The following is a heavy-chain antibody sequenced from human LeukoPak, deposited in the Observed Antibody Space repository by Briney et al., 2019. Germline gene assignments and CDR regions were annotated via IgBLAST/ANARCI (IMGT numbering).Heavy chain of an antibody. V-gene: IGHV1-69*11. J-gene: IGHJ4*02. CDR1: GGTFSSYA. Sequence: SVKVSCKASGGTFSSYAISWVRQAPGQGLEWMGIINPSGGSTSYAQKFQGRVTITADESTSTAYMELSSLRSEDTAVYYCARGTTMVTNYFDYWGQGTLVTVSS. CDR2: INPSGGST. CDR3: ARGTTMVTNYFDY. D-gene: IGHD5-18*01.